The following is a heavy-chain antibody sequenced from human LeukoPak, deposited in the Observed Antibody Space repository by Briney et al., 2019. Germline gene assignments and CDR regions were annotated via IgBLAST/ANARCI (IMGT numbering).Heavy chain of an antibody. D-gene: IGHD1-26*01. V-gene: IGHV4-59*01. CDR2: IYYSGST. Sequence: SETLSLTCTVSGGSISSYYWSWIRQPPGKGLEWIGYIYYSGSTNYNPFLKSRVTISVDTSKNQFSLKLSSVTAADTAVYYCARDGGGSYHFDYWGQGTLVTVPS. J-gene: IGHJ4*02. CDR1: GGSISSYY. CDR3: ARDGGGSYHFDY.